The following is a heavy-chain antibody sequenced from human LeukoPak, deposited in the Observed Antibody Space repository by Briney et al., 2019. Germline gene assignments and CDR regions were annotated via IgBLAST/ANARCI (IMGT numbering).Heavy chain of an antibody. Sequence: PGGSLRLSCAASGFTFSSHGMNWVRQAPGKGLEWVSGITGSGANAYYADSVKGRFTISRDNSRNTLYLQMNSLRAEDTAVYYCAKTRYSYGHGGFDYWGQGTLVTVSS. CDR1: GFTFSSHG. CDR3: AKTRYSYGHGGFDY. D-gene: IGHD5-18*01. J-gene: IGHJ4*02. V-gene: IGHV3-23*01. CDR2: ITGSGANA.